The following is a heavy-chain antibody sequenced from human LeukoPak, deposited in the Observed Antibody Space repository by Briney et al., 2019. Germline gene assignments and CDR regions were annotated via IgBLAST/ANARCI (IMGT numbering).Heavy chain of an antibody. J-gene: IGHJ4*02. CDR1: GFTFSSYA. Sequence: GGSLSLSCAASGFTFSSYAMSWVRQAPGKGLEWVSAISGSGGSAYYADSVKGRFTISRDNSKNTLYLQMNSLRAEDTAVYYCAKAKNYDFWSGYSTPLYWGQGTLVTVSS. D-gene: IGHD3-3*01. CDR2: ISGSGGSA. V-gene: IGHV3-23*01. CDR3: AKAKNYDFWSGYSTPLY.